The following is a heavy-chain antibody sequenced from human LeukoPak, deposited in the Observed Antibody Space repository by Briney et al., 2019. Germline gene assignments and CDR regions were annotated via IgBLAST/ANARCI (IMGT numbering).Heavy chain of an antibody. CDR1: GFTFSSYA. CDR3: TTVSGRYSSSWYYDY. Sequence: GGSLRLSCAASGFTFSSYAMHWVRQAPGKGLEWVGRIKSKTDGGTTDYAAPVKGRFTISRDDSKNTLYLQMNSLKTEDTAVYYCTTVSGRYSSSWYYDYWGQGTLVTVSS. D-gene: IGHD6-13*01. J-gene: IGHJ4*02. V-gene: IGHV3-15*01. CDR2: IKSKTDGGTT.